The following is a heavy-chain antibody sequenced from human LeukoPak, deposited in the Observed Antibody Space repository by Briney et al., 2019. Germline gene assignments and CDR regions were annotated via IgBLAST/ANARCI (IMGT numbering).Heavy chain of an antibody. CDR3: ARLMFERTTVVTPIDY. CDR2: ISSSGSTI. V-gene: IGHV3-11*04. Sequence: PGGSLRLSCAASGFTFSDYYMSWIRQAPGKGLEWVSYISSSGSTIYYADSVKGRFTISRDNAKNSLYLQMNSLRAEDTAVYYCARLMFERTTVVTPIDYWGQGTLVTVSS. D-gene: IGHD4-23*01. CDR1: GFTFSDYY. J-gene: IGHJ4*02.